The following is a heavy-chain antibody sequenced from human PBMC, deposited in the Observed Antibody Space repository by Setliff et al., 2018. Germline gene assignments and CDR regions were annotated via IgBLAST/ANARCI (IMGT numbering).Heavy chain of an antibody. Sequence: SETLSLTCAVYGGSFSAYYCSWIRLAPGKGLEWIGDINSSGSTNFNPSLKSRVTISKDTSNNQFSLKLASVTAADTAVYYCAIGPLIFGGVLLQDWGLGTLVTVSS. CDR1: GGSFSAYY. CDR2: INSSGST. V-gene: IGHV4-34*01. D-gene: IGHD3-16*01. CDR3: AIGPLIFGGVLLQD. J-gene: IGHJ4*02.